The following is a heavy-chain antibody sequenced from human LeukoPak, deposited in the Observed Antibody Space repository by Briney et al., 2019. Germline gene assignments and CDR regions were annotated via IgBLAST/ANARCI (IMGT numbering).Heavy chain of an antibody. Sequence: ASVKVSCKASGYTFTSYDINWVRQATGQGLEWMGWMNPNSGNTGYAQKFQGRVTITRNTSISTAYMELSSLRSEDTAVYYCARQAKYCSSTSCYYYYYYMDVWGEGTTVTVSS. CDR2: MNPNSGNT. CDR1: GYTFTSYD. V-gene: IGHV1-8*03. CDR3: ARQAKYCSSTSCYYYYYYMDV. D-gene: IGHD2-2*01. J-gene: IGHJ6*03.